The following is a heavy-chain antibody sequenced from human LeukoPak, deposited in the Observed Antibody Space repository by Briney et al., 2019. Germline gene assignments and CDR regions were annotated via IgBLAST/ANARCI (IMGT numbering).Heavy chain of an antibody. CDR1: GFTFSSYA. V-gene: IGHV3-30*01. J-gene: IGHJ6*03. D-gene: IGHD4-23*01. CDR3: ARDHGLVTNFRSMDV. Sequence: GGSLRLPCAASGFTFSSYAMHWVRQAPGKGLEWVAVVSYDGSNKYYADSVKGRFTISRDNSKNTLYLQMNSLRAEDTAVYYCARDHGLVTNFRSMDVWGKGTTVTVSS. CDR2: VSYDGSNK.